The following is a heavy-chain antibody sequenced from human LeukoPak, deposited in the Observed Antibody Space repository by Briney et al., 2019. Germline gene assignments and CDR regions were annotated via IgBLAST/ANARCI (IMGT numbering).Heavy chain of an antibody. J-gene: IGHJ4*02. Sequence: TGGSLRLSCAASGFTFSNAWMSWVRQAPGKGLEWVGRIKSKTDGGTTDYAAPVKGRFTISRDDSKNTLYLQMNSLKTGDTAVYYCTTDPPPHSSDRKFDYWGQGTLVTVSS. CDR1: GFTFSNAW. D-gene: IGHD6-19*01. V-gene: IGHV3-15*01. CDR3: TTDPPPHSSDRKFDY. CDR2: IKSKTDGGTT.